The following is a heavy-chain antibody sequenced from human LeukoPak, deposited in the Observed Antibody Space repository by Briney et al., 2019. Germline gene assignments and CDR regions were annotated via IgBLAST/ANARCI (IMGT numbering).Heavy chain of an antibody. J-gene: IGHJ3*02. V-gene: IGHV3-48*04. CDR2: INSRSSTI. D-gene: IGHD2-21*02. Sequence: QTGGSLRLSCAASGFTFSHFGMHWVRQAPGKGLEWVSFINSRSSTIYYADSVKGRFTISRDNAKNSLYLQMNSLRAEDTAVYYCTSHTGTGDAFRPFHIWGQGTMVTVSS. CDR1: GFTFSHFG. CDR3: TSHTGTGDAFRPFHI.